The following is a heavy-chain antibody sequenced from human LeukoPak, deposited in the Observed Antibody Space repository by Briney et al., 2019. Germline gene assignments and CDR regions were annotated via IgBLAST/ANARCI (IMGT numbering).Heavy chain of an antibody. CDR3: ARDVEGGTFDI. Sequence: GGSLRLSCAASGFTFSRLWMNWVRQAPGRGLECGANIDQSGGRNNYVDSVKGRFTISRDNAKNSLFLEMSSLRADDTAVYFCARDVEGGTFDIWGQGTTVTVSS. V-gene: IGHV3-7*05. CDR2: IDQSGGRN. J-gene: IGHJ3*02. CDR1: GFTFSRLW. D-gene: IGHD3-16*01.